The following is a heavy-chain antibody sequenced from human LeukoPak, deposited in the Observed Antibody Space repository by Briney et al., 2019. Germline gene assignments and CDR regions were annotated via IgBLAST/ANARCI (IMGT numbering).Heavy chain of an antibody. D-gene: IGHD3-9*01. CDR3: ARDFGWLSGFDN. CDR1: GFTFSSYA. CDR2: ISYDGTNK. V-gene: IGHV3-30-3*01. Sequence: QAGGSLRLSCAASGFTFSSYAIHWVRHTPGKGVEWVAIISYDGTNKYYADSVRGRFTISRDNSKNTLYLQMNSLRAEDTAVYYCARDFGWLSGFDNWGQGTLVTVSS. J-gene: IGHJ4*02.